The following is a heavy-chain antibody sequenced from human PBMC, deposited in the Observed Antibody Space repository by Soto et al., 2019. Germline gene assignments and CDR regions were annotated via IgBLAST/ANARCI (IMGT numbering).Heavy chain of an antibody. CDR2: IIPILGIA. D-gene: IGHD2-2*01. J-gene: IGHJ3*02. CDR3: ASNRYCSSTSCSSAAAFDI. Sequence: SVKVSCKASGGTFSSYTISWVRQAPGQGLEWMGRIIPILGIANYAQKFQGRVTITADKSTSTAYMELSSLRSEDTAVYYCASNRYCSSTSCSSAAAFDIWGQGTIVTVSS. V-gene: IGHV1-69*02. CDR1: GGTFSSYT.